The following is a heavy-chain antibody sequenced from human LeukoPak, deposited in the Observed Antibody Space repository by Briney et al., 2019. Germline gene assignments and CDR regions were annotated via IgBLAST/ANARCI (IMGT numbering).Heavy chain of an antibody. Sequence: PGGSLRLSCAASGFTFSSYGMHWVRQAPGKGLEWVAVIWYDAGNRYYADSVKGRFTISRDNSKNTLYLQMNSLRAEDTAVYFCARDLAAAATWFDPWGQGTLVTVSS. CDR2: IWYDAGNR. CDR3: ARDLAAAATWFDP. CDR1: GFTFSSYG. V-gene: IGHV3-33*01. J-gene: IGHJ5*02. D-gene: IGHD6-13*01.